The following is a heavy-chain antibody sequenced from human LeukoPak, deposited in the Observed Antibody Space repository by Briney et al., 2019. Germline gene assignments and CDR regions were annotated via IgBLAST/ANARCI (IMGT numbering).Heavy chain of an antibody. Sequence: GGSLRLSCAASGFTLSNYWMHWVRQAPGKGLVWVSRINSDWSTASYADSVKGRFTISRDNTKNTLYLQMNSLRAEDMAMYYCARGDYGGPWGYWGQGTLVTVSS. J-gene: IGHJ4*02. CDR2: INSDWSTA. CDR3: ARGDYGGPWGY. D-gene: IGHD4-23*01. CDR1: GFTLSNYW. V-gene: IGHV3-74*01.